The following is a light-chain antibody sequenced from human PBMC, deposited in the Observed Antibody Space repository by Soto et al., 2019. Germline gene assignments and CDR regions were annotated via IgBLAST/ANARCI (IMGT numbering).Light chain of an antibody. V-gene: IGKV2-30*01. CDR3: LQGTYGYS. Sequence: DVVMTQSPLSLPVTLGQPASIPCRSSQSLVDNDGNTYLNWFQQSPGQSPRRLIYKVSNRDPGVPDRFSGSGSGTEFTLRISRVEAEDIGIYYCLQGTYGYSFGQGTKLEIK. J-gene: IGKJ2*03. CDR1: QSLVDNDGNTY. CDR2: KVS.